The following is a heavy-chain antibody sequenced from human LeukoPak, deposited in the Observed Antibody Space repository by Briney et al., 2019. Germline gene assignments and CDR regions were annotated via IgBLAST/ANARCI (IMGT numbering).Heavy chain of an antibody. CDR1: GFTFSSYA. D-gene: IGHD4-11*01. Sequence: GGSLRLSCAASGFTFSSYAMHWVRQAPGKGMEWVAVISYDGSNKYYADSVKGRFTISRDNSKNMLYLQMNSLRAEDTAVYYCARDTLTVTTYYFGYWGQGTLVTVSS. J-gene: IGHJ4*02. V-gene: IGHV3-30-3*01. CDR2: ISYDGSNK. CDR3: ARDTLTVTTYYFGY.